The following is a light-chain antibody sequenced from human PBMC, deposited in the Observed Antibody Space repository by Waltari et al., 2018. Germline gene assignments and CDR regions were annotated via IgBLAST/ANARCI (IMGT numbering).Light chain of an antibody. CDR2: DVS. CDR3: SSYTSSSTLV. CDR1: SSDVGGYNY. Sequence: QSAPTQPASVSGSPGQSITISCTGPSSDVGGYNYFSWYQQHPGKAPKLMIYDVSHRPSGVSNRFSGSKSGNTASLTISGLQAEDEADYYCSSYTSSSTLVFGGGTKLTVL. V-gene: IGLV2-14*03. J-gene: IGLJ2*01.